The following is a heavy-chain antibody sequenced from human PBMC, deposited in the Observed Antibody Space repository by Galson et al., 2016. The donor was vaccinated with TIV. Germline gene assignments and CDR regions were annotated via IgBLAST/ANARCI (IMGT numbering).Heavy chain of an antibody. CDR1: GFIFSKAD. CDR3: AKGGSWYDY. V-gene: IGHV3-13*01. CDR2: AGLRDDT. D-gene: IGHD6-13*01. J-gene: IGHJ4*02. Sequence: SLRLSCAASGFIFSKADMHWVRQVKGKGLEWVASAGLRDDTYYAESMRGRFTIFRVNAQNTVFLEMNSLTVEDTAVYYCAKGGSWYDYWSPGTLVTVSS.